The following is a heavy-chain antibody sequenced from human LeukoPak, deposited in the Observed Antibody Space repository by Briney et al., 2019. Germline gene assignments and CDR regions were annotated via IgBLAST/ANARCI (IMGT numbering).Heavy chain of an antibody. CDR3: AKDRVSDISSSGELDY. CDR2: ISGSGGST. CDR1: GFTFSSYA. D-gene: IGHD6-13*01. V-gene: IGHV3-23*01. J-gene: IGHJ4*02. Sequence: GGSLRLSCAASGFTFSSYAMSWVRQAPGKGLEWVSAISGSGGSTYYADSVKGRFTISRDNSKNTLYLQMNSLRAEDTAVYYCAKDRVSDISSSGELDYWGQGTLVTVSS.